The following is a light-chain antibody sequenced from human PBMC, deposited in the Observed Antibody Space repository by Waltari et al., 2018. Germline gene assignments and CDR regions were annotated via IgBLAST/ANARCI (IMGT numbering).Light chain of an antibody. CDR3: APWDDSLYGWV. CDR2: RNN. CDR1: SSHMGRQT. J-gene: IGLJ3*02. V-gene: IGLV1-44*01. Sequence: QSVLTQPPAASGTPGPRVTSPCSGSSSHMGRQTVKWYQQRPGAAPKLLIYRNNPRHAGVPDRFSGSKSGTSAPLAIDGLQSEAEADYYCAPWDDSLYGWVFGGGTKLTVL.